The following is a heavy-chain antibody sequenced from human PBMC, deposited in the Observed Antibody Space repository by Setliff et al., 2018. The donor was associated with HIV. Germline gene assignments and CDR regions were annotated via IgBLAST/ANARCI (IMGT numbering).Heavy chain of an antibody. CDR2: IYYSGST. J-gene: IGHJ5*02. V-gene: IGHV4-39*01. CDR1: GGSISSSSYY. CDR3: ARYRYYYDSSGYGRWFNP. D-gene: IGHD3-22*01. Sequence: SETLSLTCTVSGGSISSSSYYWGWIRQPPGKGLEWIGNIYYSGSTYYNPSLKSRVTISVDTSENQFSLRLNSVTAADTAVYYCARYRYYYDSSGYGRWFNPWGQGTLVTVSS.